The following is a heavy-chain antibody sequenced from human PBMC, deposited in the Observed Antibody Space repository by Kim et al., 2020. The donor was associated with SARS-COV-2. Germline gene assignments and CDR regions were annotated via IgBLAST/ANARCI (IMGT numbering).Heavy chain of an antibody. Sequence: ASVKVSCKASGYTFTSYGISWVRQAPGQGLEWMGWISAYNGNTNYAQKLQGRVTMTTDTSTSTAYMELRSLRSDDTAVYYCARVGKRLRYFDWLLYPDSYWGQGTLVTVSS. CDR1: GYTFTSYG. D-gene: IGHD3-9*01. V-gene: IGHV1-18*01. CDR3: ARVGKRLRYFDWLLYPDSY. J-gene: IGHJ4*02. CDR2: ISAYNGNT.